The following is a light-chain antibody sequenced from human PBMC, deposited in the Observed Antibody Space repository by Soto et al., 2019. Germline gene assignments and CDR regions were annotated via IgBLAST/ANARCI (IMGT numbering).Light chain of an antibody. CDR1: QSVSSN. J-gene: IGKJ2*01. CDR2: GAS. V-gene: IGKV3-15*01. Sequence: EIVMTQSPANLSVSPGERATLSCRASQSVSSNLAWYQQKPGQGPRLLIYGASTRATSTPARFSGSGAGTEFTLTINSLQSENFAVYYCQQYNKWPPYTFGQGTTLEIK. CDR3: QQYNKWPPYT.